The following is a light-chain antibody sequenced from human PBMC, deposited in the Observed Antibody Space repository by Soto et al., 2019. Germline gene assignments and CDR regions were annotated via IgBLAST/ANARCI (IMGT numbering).Light chain of an antibody. J-gene: IGKJ3*01. Sequence: EIVMTQSPAILSVSPGERATLSCRASQSVSSNLAWYQQKPGQAPRLRIDGASTRATGIPARFSGSESGTEFTLTISSLQSEDLAIYYCQQYNNWPVTFGPGTKVHIK. CDR1: QSVSSN. CDR3: QQYNNWPVT. CDR2: GAS. V-gene: IGKV3-15*01.